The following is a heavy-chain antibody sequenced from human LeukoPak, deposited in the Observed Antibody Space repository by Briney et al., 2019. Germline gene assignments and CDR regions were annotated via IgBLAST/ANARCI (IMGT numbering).Heavy chain of an antibody. CDR3: ARSLFGFDY. V-gene: IGHV3-30-3*01. D-gene: IGHD3-10*02. J-gene: IGHJ4*02. CDR2: ISCDGSNK. Sequence: GGSLRLSCAASGFTFSSYAMHWVRQAPGKGLEWVAVISCDGSNKYYADSVKGRFTISRDNSKNTLYLQMNSLRVDDTGVYYCARSLFGFDYWGQGTLVTVSS. CDR1: GFTFSSYA.